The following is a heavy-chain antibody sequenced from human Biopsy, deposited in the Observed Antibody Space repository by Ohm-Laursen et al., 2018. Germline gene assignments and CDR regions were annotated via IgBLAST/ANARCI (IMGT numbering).Heavy chain of an antibody. V-gene: IGHV4-31*01. D-gene: IGHD3-3*01. Sequence: SQTLSLTCNVSGGDINNYYWSWIRQRPGKGLEWIGYIFNSANTYYNPSLKNLITISGDTSKNQFSLKLNSVTAADTAVYYCARARIKTSGVLIPETYYFDSWGQGTLVTVSS. CDR3: ARARIKTSGVLIPETYYFDS. J-gene: IGHJ4*02. CDR1: GGDINNYY. CDR2: IFNSANT.